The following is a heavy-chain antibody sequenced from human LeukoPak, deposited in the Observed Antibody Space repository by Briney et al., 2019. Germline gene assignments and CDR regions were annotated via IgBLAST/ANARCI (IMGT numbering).Heavy chain of an antibody. CDR3: ARTSARFRGNWFDP. Sequence: GSSVKVSCKASGGTFSSYAISWVRQVPGQGLEWMGRIIPIFGTANYAQKFQGRVTITTDESTSTAYMELSSLRSEDTAVYYCARTSARFRGNWFDPWGQGTLVTVSS. V-gene: IGHV1-69*05. D-gene: IGHD3-3*01. CDR2: IIPIFGTA. J-gene: IGHJ5*02. CDR1: GGTFSSYA.